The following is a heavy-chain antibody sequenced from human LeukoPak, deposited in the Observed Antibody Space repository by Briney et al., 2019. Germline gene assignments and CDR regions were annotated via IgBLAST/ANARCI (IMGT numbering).Heavy chain of an antibody. V-gene: IGHV3-48*02. CDR1: GFTFSSFG. J-gene: IGHJ6*02. CDR3: AKVIRGGYGMDV. D-gene: IGHD3-10*01. CDR2: ISDSSSLT. Sequence: GGSLILSCAASGFTFSSFGMNWVRQAPGKGLEWVSYISDSSSLTYYADSVKGRFTISRDNAKNSLSLQLNSLRDKDTAVYFCAKVIRGGYGMDVWGQGTTVTVSS.